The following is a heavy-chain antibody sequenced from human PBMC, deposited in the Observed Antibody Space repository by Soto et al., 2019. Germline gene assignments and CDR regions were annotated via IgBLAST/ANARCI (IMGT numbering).Heavy chain of an antibody. CDR1: GFSLKSTGVG. J-gene: IGHJ4*02. D-gene: IGHD1-26*01. V-gene: IGHV2-5*02. CDR3: AHGVGATDFDY. CDR2: IYWDDDK. Sequence: SGPTLVNPTQTLTLTCRFSGFSLKSTGVGVGWIRQPPGKALEWLALIYWDDDKRYSPSLKSRLAITKDTSKNQVVLTMSNMDPVDTATYYCAHGVGATDFDYWGQGTLVTVSS.